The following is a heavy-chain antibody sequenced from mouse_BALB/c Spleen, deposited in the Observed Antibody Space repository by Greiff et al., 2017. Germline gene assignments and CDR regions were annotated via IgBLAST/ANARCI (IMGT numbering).Heavy chain of an antibody. Sequence: VQLQQSGAELVKPGASVKLSCKASGYTFTSYYMYWVKQRPGQGLEWIGEINPSNGGTNFNEKFKSKATLTVDKSSSTAYMQLSSLTSEDSAVYYCTRVYGNYVYAMDYWGQGTSVTVSS. D-gene: IGHD2-1*01. V-gene: IGHV1S81*02. CDR2: INPSNGGT. J-gene: IGHJ4*01. CDR3: TRVYGNYVYAMDY. CDR1: GYTFTSYY.